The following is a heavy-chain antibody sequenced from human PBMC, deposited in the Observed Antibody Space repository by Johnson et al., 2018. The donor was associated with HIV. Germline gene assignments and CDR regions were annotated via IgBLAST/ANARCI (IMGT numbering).Heavy chain of an antibody. V-gene: IGHV3-66*02. D-gene: IGHD7-27*01. CDR3: ATTNWGTAFDI. J-gene: IGHJ3*02. CDR2: LYSGGST. CDR1: GFTVSSNY. Sequence: EVQLVESGGGLVQPGGSLRLSCAASGFTVSSNYMTWVRQAPGKGLEWVSILYSGGSTYYADSVKGRFSISRDNSKNTLFLQLNSLRAEDTAVYYCATTNWGTAFDIWGQGTMVTVSS.